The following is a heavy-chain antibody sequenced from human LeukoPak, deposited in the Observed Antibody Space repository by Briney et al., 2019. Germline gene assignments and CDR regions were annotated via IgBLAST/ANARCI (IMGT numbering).Heavy chain of an antibody. CDR3: ARNGYYSIDY. D-gene: IGHD3-22*01. CDR1: GGSISSYY. J-gene: IGHJ4*02. CDR2: IYTSGST. V-gene: IGHV4-4*07. Sequence: SETLSLTCTVSGGSISSYYWSWIRQPAGKGLEWIGRIYTSGSTNYNPSLRSRVTMSVDNSKNQFSLELTSVTASDTAIYYCARNGYYSIDYWGQGTLVTVSS.